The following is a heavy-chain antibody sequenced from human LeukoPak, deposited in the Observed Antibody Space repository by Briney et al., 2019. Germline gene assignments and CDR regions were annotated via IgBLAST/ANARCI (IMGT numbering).Heavy chain of an antibody. Sequence: GESLKISCKASGYSFSTYWISWVRQMPGKGLEWMGTIDPSDSYTNYSPSFQGHVTISADKSISTAYLQWSSLKASDTAIYYCARTDCSSGTCYSDYWGQGTLVTVSP. V-gene: IGHV5-10-1*01. D-gene: IGHD2-15*01. CDR2: IDPSDSYT. J-gene: IGHJ4*02. CDR1: GYSFSTYW. CDR3: ARTDCSSGTCYSDY.